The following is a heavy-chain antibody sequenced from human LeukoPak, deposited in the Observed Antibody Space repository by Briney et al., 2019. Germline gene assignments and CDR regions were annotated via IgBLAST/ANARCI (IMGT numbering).Heavy chain of an antibody. Sequence: GESLKISCKGSEDSFTNYWIGWVRQMPGKGLECMGIIYPGDSDTRYSPSFQGQVTISADKSISTAYLQWSSLKASDTAMYYCARQSPGPSATQHWGQGTLVTVSS. V-gene: IGHV5-51*01. D-gene: IGHD1-26*01. CDR3: ARQSPGPSATQH. CDR2: IYPGDSDT. CDR1: EDSFTNYW. J-gene: IGHJ1*01.